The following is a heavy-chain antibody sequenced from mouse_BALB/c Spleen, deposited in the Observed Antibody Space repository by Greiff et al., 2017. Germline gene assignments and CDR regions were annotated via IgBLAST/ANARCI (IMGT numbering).Heavy chain of an antibody. V-gene: IGHV1-18*01. J-gene: IGHJ3*01. D-gene: IGHD2-4*01. CDR2: INPNNGGT. Sequence: VQLQQSGPELVKPGASVKIPCKASGYTFTDYNMDWVKQSHGKSLEWIGDINPNNGGTIYNQKFKGKATLTVDKSSSTAYMELRSLTSEDTAVYYCARHDYDAWFAYWGQGTLVTVSA. CDR3: ARHDYDAWFAY. CDR1: GYTFTDYN.